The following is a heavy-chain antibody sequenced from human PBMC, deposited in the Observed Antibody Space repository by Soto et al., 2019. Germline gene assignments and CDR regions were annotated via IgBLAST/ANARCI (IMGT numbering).Heavy chain of an antibody. D-gene: IGHD7-27*01. V-gene: IGHV4-31*03. J-gene: IGHJ6*02. CDR1: GGAIESGGYY. CDR2: IYYSGST. Sequence: QVKLQESGPGRVKPSQTLSLTCNVSGGAIESGGYYWCWIRQHPGKGLEWIGYIYYSGSTYYNPSLKSRVSISIDTSKNQFSLELISVTAADTAVYYCARVGTSYARRGLDVWGQGTTVTVSS. CDR3: ARVGTSYARRGLDV.